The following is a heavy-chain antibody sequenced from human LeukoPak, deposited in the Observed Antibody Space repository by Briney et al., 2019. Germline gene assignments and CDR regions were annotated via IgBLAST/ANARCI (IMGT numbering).Heavy chain of an antibody. Sequence: GGSLRLSCAASGFSVSSHYMSWFRQAPGKGLEWVSLIYTGGNTYYADSVKGRLTLSRDNSKNTVYLQMNSLRVEDTAMYYCASISDLLFYFDSWGQGTLVTVSS. J-gene: IGHJ4*02. V-gene: IGHV3-66*01. CDR2: IYTGGNT. CDR3: ASISDLLFYFDS. CDR1: GFSVSSHY.